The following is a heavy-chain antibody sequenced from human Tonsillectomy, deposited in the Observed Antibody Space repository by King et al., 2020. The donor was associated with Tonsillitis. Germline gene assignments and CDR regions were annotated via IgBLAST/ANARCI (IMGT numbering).Heavy chain of an antibody. CDR2: IIGRGGST. CDR3: GANPGGSRLPDCFDP. J-gene: IGHJ5*02. CDR1: GFTFSSYA. D-gene: IGHD3-16*01. V-gene: IGHV3-23*04. Sequence: VQLVEAGGGLVQPGGSLRLSCAASGFTFSSYAMSWVRPAPGKGLEWVSAIIGRGGSTYYADPVKGRFTISSDKTKNTRYLKMNSMRAEDTAVYYCGANPGGSRLPDCFDPWGQGTLVTVSS.